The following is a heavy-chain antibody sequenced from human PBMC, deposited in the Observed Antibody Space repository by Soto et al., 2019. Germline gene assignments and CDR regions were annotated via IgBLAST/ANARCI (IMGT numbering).Heavy chain of an antibody. CDR3: ARDHAKGIVVVITALDY. Sequence: GGSLRLSCAASGFTFSSYGMHWVRQAPGKGLEWVAVIWYDGSNKYYADSVKGRFTISRDNSKNTLYLQMNSLRAEDTAVYYCARDHAKGIVVVITALDYWGQGTLVTVSS. V-gene: IGHV3-33*01. CDR1: GFTFSSYG. CDR2: IWYDGSNK. J-gene: IGHJ4*02. D-gene: IGHD3-22*01.